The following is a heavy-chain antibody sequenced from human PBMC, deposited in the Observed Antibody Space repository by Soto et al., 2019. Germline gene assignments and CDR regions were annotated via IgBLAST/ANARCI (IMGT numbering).Heavy chain of an antibody. V-gene: IGHV4-39*01. J-gene: IGHJ3*02. CDR2: IYYSGST. Sequence: QLQLQESGPGLVKPSETLSLTCTVSGGSISSSSYYWGWIRQPPGKGLEWIGSIYYSGSTYYNPSRKSRVTISVDTSKNQFSLKLSSVTAADTAVYYCARHPVGYCSGGSCPADAFDIWGQGTMVTVSS. CDR3: ARHPVGYCSGGSCPADAFDI. CDR1: GGSISSSSYY. D-gene: IGHD2-15*01.